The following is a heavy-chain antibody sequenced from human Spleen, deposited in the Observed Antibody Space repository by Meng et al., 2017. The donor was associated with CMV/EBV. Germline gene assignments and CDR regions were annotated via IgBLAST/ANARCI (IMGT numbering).Heavy chain of an antibody. CDR2: ISYDGSNN. Sequence: GESLKISCAASGFTFSIYAMHWVRQAPGKGLQWVAVISYDGSNNYYADSVKGRFTISRDNSNDTLYLQMNSLRVDDTAVYYCARGVTRSYYIDYWGQGTLVTVSS. D-gene: IGHD1-26*01. CDR3: ARGVTRSYYIDY. J-gene: IGHJ4*02. CDR1: GFTFSIYA. V-gene: IGHV3-30-3*01.